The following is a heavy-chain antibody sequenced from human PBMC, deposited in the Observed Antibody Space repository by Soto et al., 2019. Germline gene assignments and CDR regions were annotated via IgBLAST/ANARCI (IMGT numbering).Heavy chain of an antibody. V-gene: IGHV6-1*01. Sequence: SQTLSLTCAISGDSVSSNSAAWNWIRQSPSRGLEWLGRTYYRSKWYNDYAVSVKSRITINPDTSKNQFSLQLNSVTPEDTAVDYCARVGYSSGWSNPYFDYWGQGTLVTVSS. CDR1: GDSVSSNSAA. D-gene: IGHD6-19*01. CDR3: ARVGYSSGWSNPYFDY. CDR2: TYYRSKWYN. J-gene: IGHJ4*02.